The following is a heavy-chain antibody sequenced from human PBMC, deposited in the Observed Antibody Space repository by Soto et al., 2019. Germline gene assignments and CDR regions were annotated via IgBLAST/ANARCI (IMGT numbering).Heavy chain of an antibody. V-gene: IGHV3-23*01. CDR3: AKAASLLGSWYSYYYGMDV. CDR1: GFTFSSYA. D-gene: IGHD6-13*01. J-gene: IGHJ6*02. Sequence: PGGSLRRSCAASGFTFSSYAMSWVRQAPGKRLEWVSAISGSGGSTYYADSLKGRFTISRDNSKNTLYLQMNSMRAEDTAVYYCAKAASLLGSWYSYYYGMDVWGQGTTVTVSS. CDR2: ISGSGGST.